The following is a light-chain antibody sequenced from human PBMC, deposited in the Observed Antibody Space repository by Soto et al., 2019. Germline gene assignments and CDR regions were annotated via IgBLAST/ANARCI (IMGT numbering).Light chain of an antibody. J-gene: IGLJ1*01. CDR2: EVS. Sequence: TEPAWVSGSPGESGTIFCTGTSSDVGGYNYVSWYQQHPGKAPKLMIYEVSNRPSGVSNRFSGSTSGNTASLTISGLQAEDEADYYCSSYTISTTPVFGTGTKVTVL. V-gene: IGLV2-14*01. CDR3: SSYTISTTPV. CDR1: SSDVGGYNY.